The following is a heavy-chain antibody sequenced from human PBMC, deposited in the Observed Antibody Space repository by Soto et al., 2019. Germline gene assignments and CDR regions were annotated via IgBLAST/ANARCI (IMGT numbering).Heavy chain of an antibody. CDR2: IYPGDSDT. Sequence: GEALQSSCKGSGYSFTSDWIGWVRQMPGKGLEWMGIIYPGDSDTRYSPSFQGHVTISADKSISTAYLQWSSLKALYTSIYYCTRLDFSSYVRYYDGMDVCRQGTSVTVSS. CDR3: TRLDFSSYVRYYDGMDV. J-gene: IGHJ6*01. V-gene: IGHV5-51*01. CDR1: GYSFTSDW. D-gene: IGHD4-4*01.